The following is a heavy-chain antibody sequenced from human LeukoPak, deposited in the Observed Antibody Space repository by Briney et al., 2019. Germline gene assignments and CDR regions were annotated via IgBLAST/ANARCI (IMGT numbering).Heavy chain of an antibody. Sequence: ASVKVSCKASAYTFAAYYIHWVRQAPGQGLEWMGWINPNTADTNYTQNFQGRVTMTRDTSIGTAYMELSRLKSEDTAVYYCARTLSDSGLSYWGQGTLVTVSS. CDR3: ARTLSDSGLSY. J-gene: IGHJ4*02. CDR2: INPNTADT. V-gene: IGHV1-2*02. D-gene: IGHD2/OR15-2a*01. CDR1: AYTFAAYY.